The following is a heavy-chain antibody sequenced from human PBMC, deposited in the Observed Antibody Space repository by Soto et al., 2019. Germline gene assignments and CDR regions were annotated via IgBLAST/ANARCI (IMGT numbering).Heavy chain of an antibody. CDR2: IYPGDSDT. D-gene: IGHD4-17*01. CDR1: GYSFTSYW. V-gene: IGHV5-51*01. CDR3: ARHSTVTTVGAVYYYYGMDV. J-gene: IGHJ6*02. Sequence: EVQLVQSGAEVKKPGESLKISCKGSGYSFTSYWIGWVRQMPGKGLEWMGIIYPGDSDTRYSPSFQGQVTISADKSISTAYLQWSSLKASDTAMYYCARHSTVTTVGAVYYYYGMDVWGQGTTVTVSS.